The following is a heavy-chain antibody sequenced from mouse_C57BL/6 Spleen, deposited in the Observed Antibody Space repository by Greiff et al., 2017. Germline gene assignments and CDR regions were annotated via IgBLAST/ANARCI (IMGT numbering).Heavy chain of an antibody. J-gene: IGHJ2*01. CDR1: GFNIKDDY. D-gene: IGHD2-5*01. Sequence: EVQLQQSGAELVRPGASVKLSCTASGFNIKDDYMHWVKQRPEQGLEWIGWIDPENGDTEYASKFQGKATITADTSSNTAYLQLSSLTSEDTAVYYCTTGAYYSNSFDYWGQGTTLTVSS. V-gene: IGHV14-4*01. CDR2: IDPENGDT. CDR3: TTGAYYSNSFDY.